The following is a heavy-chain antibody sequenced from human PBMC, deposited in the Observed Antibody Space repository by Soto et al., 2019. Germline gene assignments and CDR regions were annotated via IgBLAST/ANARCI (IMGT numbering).Heavy chain of an antibody. CDR2: IISDGSDT. J-gene: IGHJ4*02. V-gene: IGHV3-74*01. CDR1: GFTFSSYW. Sequence: GGSLRLSCAASGFTFSSYWMHWVRQAPGKGLVWVSRIISDGSDTSYADSVKGRFTISRDNAKNTLFLQMNSLRADDSAVYYCARDPTFFYGSSGYYDYWGQGTLVTVSS. D-gene: IGHD3-22*01. CDR3: ARDPTFFYGSSGYYDY.